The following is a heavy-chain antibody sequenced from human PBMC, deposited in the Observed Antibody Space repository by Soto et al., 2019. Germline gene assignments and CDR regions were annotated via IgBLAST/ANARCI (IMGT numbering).Heavy chain of an antibody. CDR3: ARDDYGLGSFDH. CDR1: GFPFRSYE. V-gene: IGHV3-48*03. CDR2: IGSSGSIK. D-gene: IGHD3-10*01. J-gene: IGHJ4*02. Sequence: PGGSLRLSCAASGFPFRSYEMNWVSQAPGKGLEWVSYIGSSGSIKYYADSVKGRFTISRDNAENSLYLHMNSLRVEDTAVYYCARDDYGLGSFDHWGQGTPATVSS.